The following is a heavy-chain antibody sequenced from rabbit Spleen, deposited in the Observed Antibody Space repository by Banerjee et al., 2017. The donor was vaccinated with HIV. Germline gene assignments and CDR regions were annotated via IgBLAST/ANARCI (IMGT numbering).Heavy chain of an antibody. CDR1: GFDISSYV. V-gene: IGHV1S69*01. Sequence: QSLEESGGGLVQPGGSLTLSCKASGFDISSYVINWVRQAPGKGLEWIGFIGAGSGGTYYASWAKGRFTISKTSTTVDLKITSPTTEDTATYFCARGAAGWGYGIWGPGTLVTVS. J-gene: IGHJ4*02. D-gene: IGHD4-1*01. CDR2: IGAGSGGT. CDR3: ARGAAGWGYGI.